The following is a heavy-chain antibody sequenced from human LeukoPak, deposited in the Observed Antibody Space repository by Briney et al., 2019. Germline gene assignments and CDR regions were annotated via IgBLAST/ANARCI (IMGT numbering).Heavy chain of an antibody. J-gene: IGHJ4*02. CDR2: TYYRSKWYS. V-gene: IGHV6-1*01. CDR3: AGPRDYGGNQYYFDY. CDR1: GDSVSSNSAA. Sequence: SQTLSLTCAISGDSVSSNSAAWNWIRQSPSRGLEWLGRTYYRSKWYSDYAVSVKSRITINPDTSKNQFSLQLNSVTPKDTAVYYCAGPRDYGGNQYYFDYWGQGTLVTVSS. D-gene: IGHD4-23*01.